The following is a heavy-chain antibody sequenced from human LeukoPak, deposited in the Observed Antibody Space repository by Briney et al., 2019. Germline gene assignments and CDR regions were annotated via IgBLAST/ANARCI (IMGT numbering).Heavy chain of an antibody. CDR3: ARDERASSGWYYYYYGMDV. CDR2: INTYNCNT. V-gene: IGHV1-18*01. Sequence: ASVKVSCKASGYTFTSYGISWVRQAPGQGLEWMGWINTYNCNTNYAQKLQGRVTMTTDTSTSTPYMELRSLRSDDTAVYYCARDERASSGWYYYYYGMDVWGQGTTVTVS. CDR1: GYTFTSYG. J-gene: IGHJ6*02. D-gene: IGHD6-19*01.